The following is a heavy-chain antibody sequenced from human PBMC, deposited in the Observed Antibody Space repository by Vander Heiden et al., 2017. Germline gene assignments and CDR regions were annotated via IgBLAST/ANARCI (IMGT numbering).Heavy chain of an antibody. J-gene: IGHJ2*01. CDR1: EFSFSYYG. V-gene: IGHV3-30*02. CDR2: IQSDGSKK. Sequence: QAQLVECGGGVVQPGGSLRLSCAASEFSFSYYGMHWVRQAPGKGLDWVAFIQSDGSKKYYADPVKGRFTISRDNSQNMMYLQMNSLRAEDTAVYYCARDRYPWYGDFWGRGTLVSVSS. CDR3: ARDRYPWYGDF. D-gene: IGHD3-9*01.